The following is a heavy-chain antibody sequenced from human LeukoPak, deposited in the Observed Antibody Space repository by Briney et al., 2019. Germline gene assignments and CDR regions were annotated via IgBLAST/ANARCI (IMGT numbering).Heavy chain of an antibody. J-gene: IGHJ4*02. CDR3: AKDLPKRGGVRGVPDY. D-gene: IGHD3-10*01. Sequence: GGSLRLSCAASGFTFDDYAMHWVRHAPGKGLEWVSGISWNSGSIGYADSVKGRFTISRDNAKNSLYLQMNSLRAEDTALYYCAKDLPKRGGVRGVPDYWGQGTLVTVSS. CDR1: GFTFDDYA. CDR2: ISWNSGSI. V-gene: IGHV3-9*01.